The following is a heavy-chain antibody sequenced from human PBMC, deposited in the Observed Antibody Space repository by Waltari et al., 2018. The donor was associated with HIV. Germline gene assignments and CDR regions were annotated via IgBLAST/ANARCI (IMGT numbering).Heavy chain of an antibody. CDR1: GYTFTNYG. V-gene: IGHV1-3*01. CDR3: ARDQGVTTQYYYGMDV. CDR2: MYAGNDNT. D-gene: IGHD2-21*02. J-gene: IGHJ6*01. Sequence: QVQLVQSGAEVKKPGASVKVSCKASGYTFTNYGLHWVRQAPGQSPEWVSLMYAGNDNTKYSERFQGRLTITRDTSASTLFMELSSLKPEDTAVYYCARDQGVTTQYYYGMDVWGQGTTLTVAS.